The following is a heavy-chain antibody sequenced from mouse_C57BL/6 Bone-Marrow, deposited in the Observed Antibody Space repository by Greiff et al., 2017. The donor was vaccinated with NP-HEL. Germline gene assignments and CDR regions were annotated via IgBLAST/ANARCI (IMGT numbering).Heavy chain of an antibody. D-gene: IGHD1-1*01. CDR3: ARGFTTVVDFDY. CDR2: ISSGSSTI. Sequence: EVKLVESGGGLVKPGGSLKLSCAASGFTFSDYGMHWVRQAPEKGLEWIAYISSGSSTIYYADTVTGRFTISRDNAKNTLFLQMTSLRSEDTAMYYCARGFTTVVDFDYWGQGTTLTVSS. V-gene: IGHV5-17*01. J-gene: IGHJ2*01. CDR1: GFTFSDYG.